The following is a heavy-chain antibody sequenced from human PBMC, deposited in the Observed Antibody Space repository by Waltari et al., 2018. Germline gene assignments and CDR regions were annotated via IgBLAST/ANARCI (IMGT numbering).Heavy chain of an antibody. V-gene: IGHV3-7*01. D-gene: IGHD1-26*01. CDR3: ARGGSYYTDY. Sequence: EVQLVESGGGLVQPGGSLRLSCVASGFTFTDYWMSWVRQAPGKGLEGVANIKQDGSEKYHVDSVKGRFTISRDNAKNALSLQMNSLRAEDTAVYYCARGGSYYTDYWGQGTLVTVSS. CDR2: IKQDGSEK. J-gene: IGHJ4*02. CDR1: GFTFTDYW.